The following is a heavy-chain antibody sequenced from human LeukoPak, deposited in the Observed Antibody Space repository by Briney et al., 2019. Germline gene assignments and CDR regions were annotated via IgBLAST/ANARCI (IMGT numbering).Heavy chain of an antibody. Sequence: GGSLRPSCTASGFSFSTYSMNWVRQAPGKGLEWVSYIVGSSSNIYYADSVKGRFTISRDNAKNSLYPQMDSLRAEDTAVYYCATDSPETAAFDYWGQGTLVTVSS. CDR1: GFSFSTYS. CDR3: ATDSPETAAFDY. J-gene: IGHJ4*02. CDR2: IVGSSSNI. V-gene: IGHV3-48*04. D-gene: IGHD1-1*01.